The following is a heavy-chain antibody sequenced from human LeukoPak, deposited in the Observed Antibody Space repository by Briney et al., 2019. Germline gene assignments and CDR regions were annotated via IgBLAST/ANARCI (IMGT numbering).Heavy chain of an antibody. CDR3: ASGSLVRGVMDFDH. Sequence: SETLSLTCAVYGGSSSGYYWIWFRQPPGKGLEWIGEINQSGRAYYNPSLKSRVTISTETSENQFFLKMNSVTAADTAVYYCASGSLVRGVMDFDHWGQGTLVTVSS. CDR1: GGSSSGYY. J-gene: IGHJ4*02. D-gene: IGHD3-10*01. V-gene: IGHV4-34*01. CDR2: INQSGRA.